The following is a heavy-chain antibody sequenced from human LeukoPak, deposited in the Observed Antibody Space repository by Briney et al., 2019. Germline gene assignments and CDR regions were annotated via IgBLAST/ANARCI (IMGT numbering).Heavy chain of an antibody. CDR3: ARGYSSSWMFYYFDY. Sequence: SETLSLTCAVYGGSFSGYYWSWIRQTPRKGLEWIGEIDHSGSTNYNPSLKSRVTISVDTSKNQFSLKLSSVTAADTAVYYCARGYSSSWMFYYFDYWGQGTLVTVSS. CDR2: IDHSGST. D-gene: IGHD6-13*01. J-gene: IGHJ4*02. CDR1: GGSFSGYY. V-gene: IGHV4-34*01.